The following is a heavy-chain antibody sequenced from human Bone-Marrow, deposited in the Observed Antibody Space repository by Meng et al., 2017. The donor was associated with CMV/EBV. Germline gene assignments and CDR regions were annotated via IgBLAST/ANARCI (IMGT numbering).Heavy chain of an antibody. D-gene: IGHD2-2*01. CDR3: ARDRGEQLLQGSWFDP. CDR1: GGSVSSGSYY. CDR2: IYYSGST. V-gene: IGHV4-61*01. J-gene: IGHJ5*02. Sequence: SETLSLTCTVSGGSVSSGSYYWTWIRQPPGKGLEWIGYIYYSGSTNYNPSLKSRVTISVDTSKNQFSLKLSSVTAADTAVYYCARDRGEQLLQGSWFDPWDQGTLVTVSS.